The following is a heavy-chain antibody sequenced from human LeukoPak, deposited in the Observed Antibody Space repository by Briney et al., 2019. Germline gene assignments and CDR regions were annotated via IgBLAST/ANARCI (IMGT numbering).Heavy chain of an antibody. V-gene: IGHV1-18*01. CDR1: GYTFTSYG. D-gene: IGHD5-18*01. CDR3: ARADGDTAWSYVDY. Sequence: ASVKVSCKASGYTFTSYGISWVRQAPGQGLEWMGWISAYNGNTNYAQKLQGRVIMTTDTSTSTAYMELRSLRSDDTAVCYCARADGDTAWSYVDYWGQGTLVTVSS. CDR2: ISAYNGNT. J-gene: IGHJ4*02.